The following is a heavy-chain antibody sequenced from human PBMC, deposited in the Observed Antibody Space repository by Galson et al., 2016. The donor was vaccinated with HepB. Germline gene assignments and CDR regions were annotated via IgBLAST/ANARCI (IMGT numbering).Heavy chain of an antibody. CDR3: TREANDAFDI. CDR1: GFTLSKYH. V-gene: IGHV3-30-3*01. Sequence: SLRLSCAASGFTLSKYHMHWVRRAPGKGLEWVALSFHDEDYTYYPDSVKGRFTISRDNTKGTVYLHMNSLRDEDTAVYYCTREANDAFDIWGQGTMVTVSS. J-gene: IGHJ3*02. CDR2: SFHDEDYT.